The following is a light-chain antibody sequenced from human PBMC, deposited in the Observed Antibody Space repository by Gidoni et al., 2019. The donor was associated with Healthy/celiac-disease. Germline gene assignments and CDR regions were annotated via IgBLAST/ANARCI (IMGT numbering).Light chain of an antibody. J-gene: IGKJ5*01. CDR3: QQRSNWPIT. V-gene: IGKV3-11*01. CDR2: DAS. Sequence: EIVLTQSPATLSLSPGERATLSCRASQSVSSYLAWYQQNPGQAPRLLIYDASNRATGIPARFSGSGSGTDFTLTISSLEPEDFAVYYCQQRSNWPITFXXXTRLEIK. CDR1: QSVSSY.